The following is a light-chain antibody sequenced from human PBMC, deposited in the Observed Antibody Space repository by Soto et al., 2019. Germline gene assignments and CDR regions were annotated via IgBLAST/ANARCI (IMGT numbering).Light chain of an antibody. CDR2: VAS. CDR3: QQYLNDPIT. Sequence: DIQMTQSPSSLSASIGDRVTITCRASQDISNYLAWYQQKPGKGPNLLVYVASTLQSGVPSRFSGSGSGTHFTLTIGSLQAEDVGTYYCQQYLNDPITFGQWTRLDIK. J-gene: IGKJ5*01. CDR1: QDISNY. V-gene: IGKV1-27*01.